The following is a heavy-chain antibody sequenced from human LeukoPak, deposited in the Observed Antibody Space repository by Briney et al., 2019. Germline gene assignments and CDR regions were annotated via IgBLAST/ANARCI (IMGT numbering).Heavy chain of an antibody. V-gene: IGHV4-59*08. CDR3: ARHERDVSLDHAFDI. CDR1: GDSISSYY. CDR2: IYYNGGT. Sequence: PSETLSLTCTVSGDSISSYYWSWIRQPPGKGLEWIGYIYYNGGTDYNPSLKSRVTILVDTSKNQFSLKLRSVTAADTAVYYCARHERDVSLDHAFDIWGQGTMVTVSS. J-gene: IGHJ3*02. D-gene: IGHD5-24*01.